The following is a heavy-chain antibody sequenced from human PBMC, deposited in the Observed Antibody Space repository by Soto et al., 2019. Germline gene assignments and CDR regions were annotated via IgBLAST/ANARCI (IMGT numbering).Heavy chain of an antibody. CDR3: AKRYSSGESYYYYGMDV. V-gene: IGHV3-23*01. CDR1: GFTFSSYA. J-gene: IGHJ6*02. D-gene: IGHD6-19*01. Sequence: GGSLRLSCAASGFTFSSYAMSWVRQAPGKGLEWVSAISGSGGSTYYADSVKGRFTISRDNSKNTLYLQMNSLRAEDTAVYYCAKRYSSGESYYYYGMDVWGQGTTVTVSS. CDR2: ISGSGGST.